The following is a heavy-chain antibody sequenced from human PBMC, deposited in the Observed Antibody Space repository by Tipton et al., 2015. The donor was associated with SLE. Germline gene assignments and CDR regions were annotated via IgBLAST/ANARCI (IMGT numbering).Heavy chain of an antibody. D-gene: IGHD6-13*01. CDR1: GFTFSSYW. CDR3: AKDKRGSWLGFDY. V-gene: IGHV3-7*03. J-gene: IGHJ4*02. Sequence: SLRLSCAASGFTFSSYWMSWVRQAPGQGLEWVANIKQDGSEKYYVDSVKGRFTISRDNAKNSLYLQMNSLRAEDTALYYCAKDKRGSWLGFDYWGQGTLVTVSS. CDR2: IKQDGSEK.